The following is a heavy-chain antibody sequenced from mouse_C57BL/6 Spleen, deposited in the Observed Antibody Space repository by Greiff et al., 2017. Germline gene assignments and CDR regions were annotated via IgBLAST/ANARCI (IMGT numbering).Heavy chain of an antibody. CDR3: ARDYDQGYFDV. D-gene: IGHD2-3*01. J-gene: IGHJ1*03. CDR2: ISNLAYSI. CDR1: GFTFSDYG. V-gene: IGHV5-15*01. Sequence: DVQLVESGGGLVQPGGSLKLSCAASGFTFSDYGMAWVRQAPRKGPEWVAFISNLAYSIYYADTVTGRFTISRENAKNTLYLEMSSLRSEDTAMYYCARDYDQGYFDVWGTGTTVTVSS.